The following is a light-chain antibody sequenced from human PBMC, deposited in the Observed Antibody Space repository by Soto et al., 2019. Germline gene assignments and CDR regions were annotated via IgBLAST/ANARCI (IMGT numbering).Light chain of an antibody. CDR3: SSYTTNNGHV. CDR2: EVF. Sequence: QPASVSASPGQSISISCTGTSNDVGAFDYVSWYQQHPGKAPKLIIFEVFNRPSGVSTRFSGSKSGSTASLTISGLQAEDEADYFCSSYTTNNGHVFGGGTKVTVL. V-gene: IGLV2-14*01. J-gene: IGLJ2*01. CDR1: SNDVGAFDY.